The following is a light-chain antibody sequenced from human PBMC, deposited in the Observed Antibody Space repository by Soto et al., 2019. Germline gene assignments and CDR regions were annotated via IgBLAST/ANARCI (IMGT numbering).Light chain of an antibody. CDR3: ILYVGNKNLV. V-gene: IGLV2-8*01. Sequence: QSVMTQPPSASGSPGPSVTISCTGTFNDVGGYNYVSWYQQHPGKAPKVIIYEVYKRPSGVPDRFYGSKSGKTASLTVSGLQADDEADYYCILYVGNKNLVLGGGTKVTVL. CDR2: EVY. CDR1: FNDVGGYNY. J-gene: IGLJ3*02.